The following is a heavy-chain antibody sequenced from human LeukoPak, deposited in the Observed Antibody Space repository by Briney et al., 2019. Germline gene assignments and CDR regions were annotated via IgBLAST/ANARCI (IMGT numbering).Heavy chain of an antibody. J-gene: IGHJ6*02. D-gene: IGHD3-10*01. CDR2: IYYSGST. V-gene: IGHV4-59*01. Sequence: SETLSLTCTVSGGSISSYYWSWIRQPPGKGLEWIGYIYYSGSTNYNPSLKSRVTISVDTSKNQFSLKLSSVTAADTAVYYCARDRGGYYGMDVWGQGTTVTVS. CDR3: ARDRGGYYGMDV. CDR1: GGSISSYY.